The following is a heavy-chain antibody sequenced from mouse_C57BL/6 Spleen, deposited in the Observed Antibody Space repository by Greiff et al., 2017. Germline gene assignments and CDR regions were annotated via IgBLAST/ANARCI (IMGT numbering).Heavy chain of an antibody. J-gene: IGHJ3*01. Sequence: QVQLKQPGAELVKPGASVKMSCKASGYTFTSYWITWVKQRPGQGLEWIGDIYPGSGSTNYNEKFKSKATLTVDTSSSTAYMQLSSLTSEDSAVYYCAREAPTGAWFAYWGQGTLVTVSA. D-gene: IGHD4-1*02. V-gene: IGHV1-55*01. CDR3: AREAPTGAWFAY. CDR2: IYPGSGST. CDR1: GYTFTSYW.